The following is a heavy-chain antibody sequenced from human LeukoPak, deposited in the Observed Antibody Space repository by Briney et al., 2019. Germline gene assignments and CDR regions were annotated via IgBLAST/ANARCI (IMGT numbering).Heavy chain of an antibody. CDR2: INPNSGGT. CDR3: ARERIAAAGTFDP. J-gene: IGHJ5*02. Sequence: ASVKVSCKASAYTFTGYYMHWVRQAPGQGLEWMGWINPNSGGTNYAQKFQGRVTMTRDTSISTAYMELSRLRSDDTAVYYCARERIAAAGTFDPWGQGTLVTVSS. D-gene: IGHD6-13*01. CDR1: AYTFTGYY. V-gene: IGHV1-2*02.